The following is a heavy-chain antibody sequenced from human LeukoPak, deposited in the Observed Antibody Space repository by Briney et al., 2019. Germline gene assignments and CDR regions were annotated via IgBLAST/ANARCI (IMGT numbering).Heavy chain of an antibody. CDR1: GGSIGSYY. CDR3: ASSHCTGYNCYSFDH. Sequence: SETLSLTCTVSGGSIGSYYWSWIRQPPGKGLEWLGYISYSGSTNYNPSLESRLTMSVDTSKNHFSLELASVTAADTAVYYCASSHCTGYNCYSFDHWGQGTLVTVSS. J-gene: IGHJ4*02. V-gene: IGHV4-59*01. D-gene: IGHD2-8*02. CDR2: ISYSGST.